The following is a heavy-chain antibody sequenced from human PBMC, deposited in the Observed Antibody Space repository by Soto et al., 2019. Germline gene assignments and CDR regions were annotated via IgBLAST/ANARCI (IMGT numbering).Heavy chain of an antibody. CDR2: IHDSGNT. CDR3: ARARGGDSGDYASLFDR. CDR1: GGSVSIGEYL. D-gene: IGHD4-17*01. V-gene: IGHV4-30-4*01. J-gene: IGHJ5*02. Sequence: VQLQESGPGLVTPSQTLSLTCTVFGGSVSIGEYLWSWIRQRPGKGLEWIGYIHDSGNTYYNPSLKSRVTISLDTSKNQFSLKVTSMTAADTAVYFCARARGGDSGDYASLFDRWGQGNLVTVSS.